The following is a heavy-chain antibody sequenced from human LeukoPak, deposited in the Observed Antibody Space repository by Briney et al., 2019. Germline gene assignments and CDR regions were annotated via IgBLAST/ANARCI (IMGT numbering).Heavy chain of an antibody. CDR1: GYTFTSYD. CDR3: AREGDYYDSSGSDAFDI. J-gene: IGHJ3*02. CDR2: MNPNSGNT. V-gene: IGHV1-8*01. D-gene: IGHD3-22*01. Sequence: ALVKVSCKASGYTFTSYDINWVRQATGQGLEWMGWMNPNSGNTGYAQKFQGRVTMTRNTSISTAYMELSSLRSEDTAVYYCAREGDYYDSSGSDAFDIWGQGTMVTVSS.